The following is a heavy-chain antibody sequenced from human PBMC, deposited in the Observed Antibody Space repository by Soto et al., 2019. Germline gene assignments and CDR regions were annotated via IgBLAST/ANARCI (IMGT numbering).Heavy chain of an antibody. CDR3: AKEDSSSWYRYFQH. Sequence: HAGSLRLSCAASGVTLCSYAMSWVRQAPGKGLEWVSAISGSGGSTYYADSVKGRFTISRDNSKNTLYLQMNSLRAEDTAVYYCAKEDSSSWYRYFQHWGQGTLVTVSS. CDR2: ISGSGGST. J-gene: IGHJ1*01. D-gene: IGHD6-13*01. CDR1: GVTLCSYA. V-gene: IGHV3-23*01.